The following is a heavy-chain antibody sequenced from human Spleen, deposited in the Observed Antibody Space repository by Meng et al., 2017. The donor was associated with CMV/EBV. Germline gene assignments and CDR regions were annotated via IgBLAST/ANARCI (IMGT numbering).Heavy chain of an antibody. D-gene: IGHD1-14*01. CDR2: ISYDGSNK. V-gene: IGHV3-30-3*01. Sequence: VQLVESGGGVVQAGRSLRLFFAASGFTFSSYAMHWVRQAPGKGLEWVAVISYDGSNKYYADSVKGRFTISRDNSKNTLYLQMNSLRAEDTAVYYCARSGAFDYWGQGTLVTVSS. CDR1: GFTFSSYA. J-gene: IGHJ4*02. CDR3: ARSGAFDY.